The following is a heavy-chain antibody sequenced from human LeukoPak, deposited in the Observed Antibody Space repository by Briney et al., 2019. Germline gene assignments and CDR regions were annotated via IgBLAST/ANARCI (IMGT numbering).Heavy chain of an antibody. Sequence: GASVKVSCKASGYTFTSYYMHWVRQAPGQGLEWMGIINPSGGSTSYAQKFQGRVTMTRDTSTSTVYMELSCLRSEDTAVYYCARTLGYCSSTSCRYFDYWGQGTLVTVSS. CDR2: INPSGGST. CDR1: GYTFTSYY. V-gene: IGHV1-46*01. CDR3: ARTLGYCSSTSCRYFDY. D-gene: IGHD2-2*01. J-gene: IGHJ4*02.